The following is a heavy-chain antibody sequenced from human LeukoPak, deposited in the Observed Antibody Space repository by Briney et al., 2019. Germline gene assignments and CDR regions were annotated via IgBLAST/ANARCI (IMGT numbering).Heavy chain of an antibody. Sequence: PGGSLRLSCAASGFTFDDYGMSWVRQAPGKGLEWVSGINWNGGSTGYADSVKGRFTISGDNAKNSLYLQMNSLRAEDTALYHCARDNYDFWSGYYKNWGQGTLVTVSS. V-gene: IGHV3-20*01. D-gene: IGHD3-3*01. CDR1: GFTFDDYG. CDR2: INWNGGST. CDR3: ARDNYDFWSGYYKN. J-gene: IGHJ4*02.